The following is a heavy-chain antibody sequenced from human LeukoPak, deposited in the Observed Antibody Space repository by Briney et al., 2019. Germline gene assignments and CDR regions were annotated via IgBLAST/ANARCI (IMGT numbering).Heavy chain of an antibody. Sequence: SETLSLTCTVSGGSISSYYWSWIGQPPGKGLEWLGYIYYSGSTNYNPSLKSRVTISVDTSKNQFSLKLSSVTAADTAVYYCARSHYYGSGTIDYWGQGTLVTVSS. CDR2: IYYSGST. CDR1: GGSISSYY. J-gene: IGHJ4*02. V-gene: IGHV4-59*01. D-gene: IGHD3-10*01. CDR3: ARSHYYGSGTIDY.